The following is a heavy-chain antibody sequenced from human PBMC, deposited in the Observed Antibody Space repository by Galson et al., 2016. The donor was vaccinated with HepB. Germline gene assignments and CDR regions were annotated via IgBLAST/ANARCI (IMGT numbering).Heavy chain of an antibody. CDR2: ISSGSFDI. CDR3: AREMVDPYCTGINCFEGHFWYFDL. D-gene: IGHD2-8*02. J-gene: IGHJ2*01. Sequence: SLRLSCAASGFRFSDAYMSWIRQTPGRGLEWISSISSGSFDITYAGAVKGRFTVSRDNAKNSLFLQMNSLRAEDMAVYYCAREMVDPYCTGINCFEGHFWYFDLWGRGTLVTVSS. V-gene: IGHV3-11*05. CDR1: GFRFSDAY.